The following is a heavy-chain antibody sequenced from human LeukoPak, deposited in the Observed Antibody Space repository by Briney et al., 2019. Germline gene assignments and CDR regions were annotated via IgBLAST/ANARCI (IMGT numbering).Heavy chain of an antibody. D-gene: IGHD3-10*01. J-gene: IGHJ2*01. CDR1: GFTVSSNY. CDR3: AKDGARIILLWFGEPNWYFDP. V-gene: IGHV3-53*05. CDR2: IYSDGST. Sequence: GGSLRVSCAASGFTVSSNYMSWVRQAPGKGLEWVSVIYSDGSTYYADSVKGRFTISRDNSKNTLHLQMNSLRAEDTAVYYCAKDGARIILLWFGEPNWYFDPWGRGTLVTVSS.